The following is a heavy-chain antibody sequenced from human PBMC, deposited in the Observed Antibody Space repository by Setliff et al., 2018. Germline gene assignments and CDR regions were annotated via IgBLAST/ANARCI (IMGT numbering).Heavy chain of an antibody. CDR2: INHSGST. D-gene: IGHD6-13*01. Sequence: SETLSLTCAVYGGSFSGYYWSWIRQPPGKGLEWIGEINHSGSTNYNPSLRSRVTISVDTSKNQFSLKLSSVTAADTAVYYCAMILSGYSSSWGAFDIWGQGTMVTVSS. J-gene: IGHJ3*02. CDR3: AMILSGYSSSWGAFDI. V-gene: IGHV4-34*01. CDR1: GGSFSGYY.